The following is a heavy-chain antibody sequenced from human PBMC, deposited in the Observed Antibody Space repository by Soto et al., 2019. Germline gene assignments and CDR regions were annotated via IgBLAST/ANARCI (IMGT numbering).Heavy chain of an antibody. D-gene: IGHD3-10*01. V-gene: IGHV3-23*01. CDR3: AKGRGGSGSLPPRVDF. CDR1: GCTFNNYA. Sequence: EVKLLESGGGLVQPGGSLRLSCAASGCTFNNYAMTWVRQAPGKGLEWVSAISGGGDTTSYADSVKGRFTVSRDGSKNTLCLQLSSLRAEDTALYYCAKGRGGSGSLPPRVDFWGQGTLVTVSS. J-gene: IGHJ4*02. CDR2: ISGGGDTT.